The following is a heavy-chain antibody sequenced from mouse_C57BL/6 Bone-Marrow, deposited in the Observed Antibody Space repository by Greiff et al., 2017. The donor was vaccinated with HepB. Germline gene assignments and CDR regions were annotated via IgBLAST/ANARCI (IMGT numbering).Heavy chain of an antibody. V-gene: IGHV5-9-1*02. CDR3: TRATTVPFDWYFDV. Sequence: EVQLVESGEGLVKPGGSLKLSCAASGFTFSSYAMSWVRQTPEKRLEWVAYISSGGDYIYYADTVKGRFPISRDNARNTLYLQMSSLKSEDTAMYYCTRATTVPFDWYFDVWGTGTTVTVSS. D-gene: IGHD1-1*01. CDR2: ISSGGDYI. CDR1: GFTFSSYA. J-gene: IGHJ1*03.